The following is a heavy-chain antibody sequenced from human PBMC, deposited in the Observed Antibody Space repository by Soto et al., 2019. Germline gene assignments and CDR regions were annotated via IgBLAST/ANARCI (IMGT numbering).Heavy chain of an antibody. CDR3: ARDQNYYDSSGYYTDAYNWFDP. CDR1: GYTFTSYA. D-gene: IGHD3-22*01. V-gene: IGHV1-3*01. CDR2: INAGNGNT. Sequence: GASVKVSCKASGYTFTSYAMHWVRQAPGQSLEWMGWINAGNGNTKYSQKFQGRVTITRDTSASTAYMELSSLRSEDTAVYYCARDQNYYDSSGYYTDAYNWFDPWGQGTLVTVSS. J-gene: IGHJ5*02.